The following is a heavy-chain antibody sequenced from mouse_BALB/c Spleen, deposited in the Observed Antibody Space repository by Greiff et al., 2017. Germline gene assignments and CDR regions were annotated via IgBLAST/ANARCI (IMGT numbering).Heavy chain of an antibody. CDR1: GYTFTSYW. J-gene: IGHJ2*01. CDR3: ARIHYGSSYYFDY. D-gene: IGHD1-1*01. Sequence: VQRVESGAELAKPGASVKMSCKASGYTFTSYWMHWVKQRPGQGLEWIGYINPSTGYTEYNQKFKDKATLTADKSSSTAYMQLSSLTSEDSAVYYCARIHYGSSYYFDYWGQGTTLTVSS. V-gene: IGHV1-7*01. CDR2: INPSTGYT.